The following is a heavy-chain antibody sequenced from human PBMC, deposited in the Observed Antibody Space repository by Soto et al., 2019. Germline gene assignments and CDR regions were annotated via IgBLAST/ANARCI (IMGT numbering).Heavy chain of an antibody. CDR1: GFTFSGYA. CDR3: ARKVSGSTGRPDLWYFDL. CDR2: ISGGGDAT. J-gene: IGHJ2*01. Sequence: EVQLLDSGGGLVQPGGSLRLSCAASGFTFSGYALTWVRQAPGKGLEWVSAISGGGDATFYADSVKGRFTISRDNSKNTLYLQINTLRAEDTAVYYWARKVSGSTGRPDLWYFDLWGRGTLVTVSS. D-gene: IGHD3-10*01. V-gene: IGHV3-23*01.